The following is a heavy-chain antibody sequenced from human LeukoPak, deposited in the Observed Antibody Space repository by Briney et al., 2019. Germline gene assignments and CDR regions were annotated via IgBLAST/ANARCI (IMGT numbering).Heavy chain of an antibody. V-gene: IGHV3-21*01. CDR3: ARDGDTVTTVEYFQH. Sequence: WGSLRLSCAASGFTFSSYSMNWVRQAPGKGLEWVSSISSSSSYIYYADSVKGRFTISRDNAKNSLYLQMNSLRAEDTAVYYCARDGDTVTTVEYFQHWGQGTLVTVSS. CDR1: GFTFSSYS. D-gene: IGHD4-17*01. CDR2: ISSSSSYI. J-gene: IGHJ1*01.